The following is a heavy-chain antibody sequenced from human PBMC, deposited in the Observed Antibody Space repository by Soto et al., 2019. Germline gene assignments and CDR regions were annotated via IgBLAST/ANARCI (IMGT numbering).Heavy chain of an antibody. CDR1: GFTFSSYA. V-gene: IGHV3-23*01. D-gene: IGHD3-10*01. CDR2: ISASGDKT. CDR3: AKSLLYGSGSSFDH. Sequence: GGSLRLSCVASGFTFSSYAMSWVRQAPGKGLQWVSAISASGDKTYYADSLRGRFTFSRDNFKHTLYLQINSLRAEDTAVYYCAKSLLYGSGSSFDHWGKGTLVTVSS. J-gene: IGHJ4*02.